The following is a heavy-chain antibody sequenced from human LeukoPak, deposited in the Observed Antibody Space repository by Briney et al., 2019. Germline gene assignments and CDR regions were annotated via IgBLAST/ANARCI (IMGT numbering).Heavy chain of an antibody. CDR3: ARAPTSYYYDSSGYYLGWFDP. Sequence: PSETLSLTCTVSGGSISSYYWSWIRQPAGKGLEWIGRIYTSGSTNYNPSLKSRVTISVDTSKNQFSLKLSSVTAADTAVYYCARAPTSYYYDSSGYYLGWFDPWGQGTLVTVSS. V-gene: IGHV4-4*07. CDR2: IYTSGST. D-gene: IGHD3-22*01. CDR1: GGSISSYY. J-gene: IGHJ5*02.